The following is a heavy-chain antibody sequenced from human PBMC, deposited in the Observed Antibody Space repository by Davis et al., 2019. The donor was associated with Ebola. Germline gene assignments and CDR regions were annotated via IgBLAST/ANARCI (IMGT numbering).Heavy chain of an antibody. J-gene: IGHJ3*02. CDR1: GFTFISYG. CDR2: IWYDGSNK. V-gene: IGHV3-33*01. D-gene: IGHD5-18*01. CDR3: GGTSGDTAFRAFEI. Sequence: PGGSLRLSCAASGFTFISYGMHCVRQAPGKGLEWVAVIWYDGSNKYYADSVKGRFTISRDNSKNTLYLQMNSLRAEDTAVYYCGGTSGDTAFRAFEILGQGTMVTDSS.